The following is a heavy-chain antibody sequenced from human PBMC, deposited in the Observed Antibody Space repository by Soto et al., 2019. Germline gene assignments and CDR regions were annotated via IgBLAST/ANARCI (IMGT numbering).Heavy chain of an antibody. CDR1: GGSISSYY. CDR2: IYNGGST. CDR3: AQSTGWPGFDY. Sequence: QLQLQESGPGLVKPSETMSLTCTASGGSISSYYWSWIRQPPGKALEWISHIYNGGSTNYNPSLKSRVIISVDMSKNQVSLKLSSVAAADTAVYYCAQSTGWPGFDYWGQGALVTVSS. D-gene: IGHD6-19*01. J-gene: IGHJ4*02. V-gene: IGHV4-59*03.